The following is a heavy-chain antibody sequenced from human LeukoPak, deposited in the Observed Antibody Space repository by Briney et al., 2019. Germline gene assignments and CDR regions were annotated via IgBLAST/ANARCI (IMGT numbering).Heavy chain of an antibody. CDR3: ARDGNYYDSSGYYDFDY. D-gene: IGHD3-22*01. Sequence: GGSLRLSCAASGFTFSSFSMNWVRQAPGKGLEWVSYISSSSSTIYYADSVKGRFTISRDNAKNSLYLQMNSLRAEDTAVYYCARDGNYYDSSGYYDFDYWGQGTLVTVSS. J-gene: IGHJ4*02. CDR1: GFTFSSFS. V-gene: IGHV3-48*04. CDR2: ISSSSSTI.